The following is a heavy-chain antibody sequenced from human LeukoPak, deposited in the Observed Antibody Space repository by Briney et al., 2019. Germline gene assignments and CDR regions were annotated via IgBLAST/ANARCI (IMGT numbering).Heavy chain of an antibody. D-gene: IGHD3-22*01. CDR3: ARGDRYYYDSSGYYSHDY. V-gene: IGHV4-34*01. Sequence: SETLSLTCAVYGGSFSGYYWSWIRQPPGKGLEWIGEINHSGSTNYNPSLKSRVTILVDTSKNQFSLKLSSVTAADTAVYYCARGDRYYYDSSGYYSHDYWGQGTLVTVSS. J-gene: IGHJ4*02. CDR1: GGSFSGYY. CDR2: INHSGST.